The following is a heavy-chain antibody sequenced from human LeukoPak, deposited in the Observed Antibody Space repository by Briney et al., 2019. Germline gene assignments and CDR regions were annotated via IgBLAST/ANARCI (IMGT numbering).Heavy chain of an antibody. CDR1: GFTFSSYG. V-gene: IGHV3-30*02. CDR3: AKQEGDGYNYWYYYYMDV. Sequence: PGGSLRLSCAASGFTFSSYGMHWVRQAPGKGLEWVAFIRYDGSNKYYADSVKGRFTISRDNSKNTLYLQMNSLRAEDTAVYYCAKQEGDGYNYWYYYYMDVWGKGTTVTISS. J-gene: IGHJ6*03. CDR2: IRYDGSNK. D-gene: IGHD5-24*01.